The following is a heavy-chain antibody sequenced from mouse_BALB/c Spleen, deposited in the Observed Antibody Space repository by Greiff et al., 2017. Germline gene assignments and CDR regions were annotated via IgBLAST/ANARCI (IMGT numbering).Heavy chain of an antibody. J-gene: IGHJ3*01. V-gene: IGHV5-4*02. D-gene: IGHD2-4*01. CDR2: ISDGGSYT. Sequence: DVMLVESGGGLVKPGGSLKLSCAASGFTFSDYYMYWVRQTPEKRLEWVATISDGGSYTYYPDSVKGRFTISRDNAKNNLYLQMSSLKSEDTAMYYCARVGDYDGGAWFAYWGQGTLVTVSA. CDR1: GFTFSDYY. CDR3: ARVGDYDGGAWFAY.